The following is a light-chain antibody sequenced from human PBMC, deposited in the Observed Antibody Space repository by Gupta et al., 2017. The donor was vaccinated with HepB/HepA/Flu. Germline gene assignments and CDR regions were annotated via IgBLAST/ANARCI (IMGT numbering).Light chain of an antibody. V-gene: IGKV1-39*01. CDR2: AAY. J-gene: IGKJ2*02. CDR1: QSISNY. CDR3: QNSNSPSCT. Sequence: KMTKSPFSLSASVGDRVTTTCRASQSISNYLSWYQKQPGQAPNLLIYAAYRLQRGVPSRCSGSGCGKVFTPTISSLQPEDVATYYCQNSNSPSCTFGQGTKVDIK.